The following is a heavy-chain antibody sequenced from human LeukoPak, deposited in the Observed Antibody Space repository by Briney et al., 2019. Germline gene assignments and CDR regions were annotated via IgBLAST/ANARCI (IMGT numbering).Heavy chain of an antibody. CDR1: GYSFTSYW. D-gene: IGHD6-13*01. V-gene: IGHV5-51*01. CDR3: ATAISIAAAPRPHYFDY. Sequence: GESLKISCKGSGYSFTSYWIGWVRQMPGKGLEWMGIIYPGDSDTRYSPSFQGQVTISADKSISTAYLQWSSLKASDTAMYYCATAISIAAAPRPHYFDYWGQGTLVTVSS. J-gene: IGHJ4*02. CDR2: IYPGDSDT.